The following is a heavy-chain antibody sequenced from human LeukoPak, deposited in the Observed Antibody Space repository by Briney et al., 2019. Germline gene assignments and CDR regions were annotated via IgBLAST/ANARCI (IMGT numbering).Heavy chain of an antibody. D-gene: IGHD3-10*01. CDR2: IKSKTDGGTT. Sequence: AGGSLRLSCAASGFTFINAWMNWVRQAPGKGLEWVSRIKSKTDGGTTDYAAPVKGRFTISRDDSKNTLYLQMNSLKTEDTAVFYFPKDLYFGWGIFLGGQEPRVTFP. V-gene: IGHV3-15*07. CDR3: PKDLYFGWGIFL. CDR1: GFTFINAW. J-gene: IGHJ4*02.